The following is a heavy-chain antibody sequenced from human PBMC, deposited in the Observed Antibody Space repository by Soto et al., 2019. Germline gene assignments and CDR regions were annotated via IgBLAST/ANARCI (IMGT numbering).Heavy chain of an antibody. CDR1: GGSFSDYY. V-gene: IGHV4-34*01. Sequence: SETLSLTCGVYGGSFSDYYWNWIRQPPGKGLEWIGEINQSGGTHYNPSLKSRVTILVDTSRNQFSLKLTSVTVADTAVYYCARITYGDSFYGLDVWGQGTTVTVSS. D-gene: IGHD4-17*01. J-gene: IGHJ6*02. CDR3: ARITYGDSFYGLDV. CDR2: INQSGGT.